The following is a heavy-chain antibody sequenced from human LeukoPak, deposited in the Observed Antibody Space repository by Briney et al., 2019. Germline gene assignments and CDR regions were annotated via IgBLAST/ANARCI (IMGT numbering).Heavy chain of an antibody. J-gene: IGHJ6*03. CDR2: IYHSGST. CDR1: GYSISSGYY. Sequence: SETLSLTCAVSGYSISSGYYWGWIRQPPGKGLEWIGSIYHSGSTNYNPSLKSRVTMSVDTSKNQFSLKLSSVTAADTAVYYCARGDIVVVPAAFYYYYYMDVWGKGTAVTVSS. V-gene: IGHV4-38-2*01. CDR3: ARGDIVVVPAAFYYYYYMDV. D-gene: IGHD2-2*01.